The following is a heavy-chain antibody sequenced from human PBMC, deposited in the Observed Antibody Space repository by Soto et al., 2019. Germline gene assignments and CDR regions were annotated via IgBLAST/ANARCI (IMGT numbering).Heavy chain of an antibody. CDR3: ARDLQSLGDSSGYYYSWFDP. J-gene: IGHJ5*02. V-gene: IGHV1-69*13. CDR1: GGTFSSYA. Sequence: ASVKVSCKASGGTFSSYAISWVRQAPGQGLEWMGGIIPIFGTANYAQKFQGRVTITADESTSTAYMELSSLRSEDTAVYYCARDLQSLGDSSGYYYSWFDPWGQGTLVTVSS. CDR2: IIPIFGTA. D-gene: IGHD3-22*01.